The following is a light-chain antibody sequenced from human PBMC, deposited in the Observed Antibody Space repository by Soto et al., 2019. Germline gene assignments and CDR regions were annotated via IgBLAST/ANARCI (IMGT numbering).Light chain of an antibody. CDR1: QSVSSY. Sequence: EIVLTQSPATLSLSPGERATLSCRASQSVSSYLAWYQQKLGQAPRLLIYGASSRATGIPDRFSGRGSGTDFTLTISRLEPEDFAVYYCQQYGSSPITFGQGTRLEIK. J-gene: IGKJ5*01. V-gene: IGKV3-20*01. CDR2: GAS. CDR3: QQYGSSPIT.